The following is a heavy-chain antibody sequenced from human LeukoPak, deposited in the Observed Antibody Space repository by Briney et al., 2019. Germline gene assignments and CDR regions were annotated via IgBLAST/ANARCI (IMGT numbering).Heavy chain of an antibody. V-gene: IGHV3-30*03. CDR1: GFTFSNYG. CDR2: ISYDGSNK. D-gene: IGHD4-17*01. Sequence: GGSLRLSCAASGFTFSNYGMHWVRQAPGKGLEWVAVISYDGSNKYYADSVKGRFTISRDNAKNSLYLQMNSLGAEDTAVYYCARSYGDYGLDIWGQGTMVTVSS. CDR3: ARSYGDYGLDI. J-gene: IGHJ3*02.